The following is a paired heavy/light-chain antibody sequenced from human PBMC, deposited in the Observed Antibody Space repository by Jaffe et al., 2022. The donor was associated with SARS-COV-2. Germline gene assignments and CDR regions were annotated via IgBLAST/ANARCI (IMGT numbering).Light chain of an antibody. Sequence: QSALTQPASVSGSPGQSITISCTGTSSDVGGYNSVSWYQQHPGKAPRLMIYDVSNRPSGVSNRFSGSKSGNTASLTISGLQAEDEADYYCNSYTSSSTQVFGTGTKVTVL. CDR1: SSDVGGYNS. J-gene: IGLJ1*01. V-gene: IGLV2-14*01. CDR2: DVS. CDR3: NSYTSSSTQV.
Heavy chain of an antibody. D-gene: IGHD3-16*02. CDR2: IWYDGSKK. CDR1: GFTFNSHG. Sequence: QVQLVESGGGVVQPGRSLRLSCAASGFTFNSHGMHWVRQAPGKGLEWVAVIWYDGSKKYYADSVKGRFTVSRDDSKNTMYLQMTSLRADDTAVYYCARDDDRNSRYSQLNYWGQGTLVTVSS. J-gene: IGHJ4*02. CDR3: ARDDDRNSRYSQLNY. V-gene: IGHV3-33*01.